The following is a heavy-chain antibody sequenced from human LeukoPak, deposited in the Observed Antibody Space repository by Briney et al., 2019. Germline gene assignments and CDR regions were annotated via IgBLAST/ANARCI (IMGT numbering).Heavy chain of an antibody. CDR3: TLTLGFCSGGGCYSGYFYYHGVDV. D-gene: IGHD2-15*01. CDR2: IRSKAYGETT. CDR1: GFTVSSNY. Sequence: GGSLRLSCAASGFTVSSNYMSWVRQAPGKGLEWVGFIRSKAYGETTEYAASVRGRFTISRDDSKSIVYLQMNSLKTEDTAVYYCTLTLGFCSGGGCYSGYFYYHGVDVWGQGTTVTVS. V-gene: IGHV3-49*04. J-gene: IGHJ6*02.